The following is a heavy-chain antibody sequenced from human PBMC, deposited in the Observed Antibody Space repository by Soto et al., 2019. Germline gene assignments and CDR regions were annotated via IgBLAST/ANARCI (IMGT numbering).Heavy chain of an antibody. Sequence: EVQLVESGGGLVKPGGSLRLSCAASGFTFSSYSMNWVRQAPGKGLEWVSSISSRSSYIYYADSVKGRFTISGENVKNSLYLQMNSLRAEDTAVYYCARDESLKVADYWGQGTLVTVSS. V-gene: IGHV3-21*01. CDR3: ARDESLKVADY. CDR1: GFTFSSYS. CDR2: ISSRSSYI. J-gene: IGHJ4*02.